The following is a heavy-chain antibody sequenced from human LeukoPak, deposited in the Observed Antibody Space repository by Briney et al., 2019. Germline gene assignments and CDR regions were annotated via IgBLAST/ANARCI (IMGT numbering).Heavy chain of an antibody. Sequence: GGSLRLSCAASGFTFSSYGMSWVRQAPGKGLEWVSATTGSGDSTYYADSVKGRFTISRDNAKNSLYLQMNSLRAEDTAVYYCAELGITMIGGVWGKGTTVTISS. J-gene: IGHJ6*04. D-gene: IGHD3-10*02. CDR2: TTGSGDST. CDR1: GFTFSSYG. CDR3: AELGITMIGGV. V-gene: IGHV3-23*01.